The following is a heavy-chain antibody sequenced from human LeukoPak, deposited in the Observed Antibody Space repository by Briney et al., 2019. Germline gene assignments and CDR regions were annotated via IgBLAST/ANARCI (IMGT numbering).Heavy chain of an antibody. CDR1: GGSISSSSSY. V-gene: IGHV3-23*01. CDR3: AKDLPWMNSSSSRWRAFDI. J-gene: IGHJ3*02. CDR2: ISGSGGST. Sequence: ETLSLTCTVSGGSISSSSSYWGWIRQPPGKGLEWVSAISGSGGSTYYADSVKGRFTISRDNSKNTLYLQMNSLRAEDTAVYYCAKDLPWMNSSSSRWRAFDIWGQGTMVTVSS. D-gene: IGHD6-6*01.